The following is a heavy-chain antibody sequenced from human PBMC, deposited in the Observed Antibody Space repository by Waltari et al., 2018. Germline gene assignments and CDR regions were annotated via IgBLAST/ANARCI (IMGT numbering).Heavy chain of an antibody. CDR2: IKQDGSEK. Sequence: EVQLVESGGGLVQPGGSLRLSCAASGFTFSSYWMSWVRQAPGKGLEWVANIKQDGSEKYYVDSVKGRFTISRDNAKNTLYLQMNSLRAEDTAVYYCATPFGVVSDAFDIWGQGTMVTVSS. V-gene: IGHV3-7*03. D-gene: IGHD3-3*01. CDR1: GFTFSSYW. CDR3: ATPFGVVSDAFDI. J-gene: IGHJ3*02.